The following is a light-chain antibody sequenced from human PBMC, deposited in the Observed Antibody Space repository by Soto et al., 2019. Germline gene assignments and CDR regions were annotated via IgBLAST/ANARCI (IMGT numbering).Light chain of an antibody. CDR1: QSVSIL. V-gene: IGKV3-15*01. Sequence: EIVLTQSPGTLSLSPGERATLSCRASQSVSILLAWYQQKPGQAPRLLIHGATTRATGLPARFSGSVSGTDFTLTISSLQPEDFATYYCLQDYNYPRTFGQGTKVDIK. CDR3: LQDYNYPRT. J-gene: IGKJ1*01. CDR2: GAT.